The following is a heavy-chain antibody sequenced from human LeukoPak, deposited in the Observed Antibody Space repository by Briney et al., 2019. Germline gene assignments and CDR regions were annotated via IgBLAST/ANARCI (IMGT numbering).Heavy chain of an antibody. CDR2: INSDGSST. Sequence: PGGSLRLSCAASGFTFSSYWMHWVRQAPGKGLMWVSRINSDGSSTSYADSVKGRFTISRDNSKSTLFLQMNSLRVEDTAVYYCAKDPFAFRLGAFDSWGQGTMVTVSS. J-gene: IGHJ3*01. CDR1: GFTFSSYW. V-gene: IGHV3-74*01. CDR3: AKDPFAFRLGAFDS. D-gene: IGHD3-16*01.